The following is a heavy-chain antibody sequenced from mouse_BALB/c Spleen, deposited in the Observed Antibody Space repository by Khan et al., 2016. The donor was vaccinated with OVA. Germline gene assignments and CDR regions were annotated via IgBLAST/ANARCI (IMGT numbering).Heavy chain of an antibody. Sequence: VQLQESGAELAKPGASVKMSCKASGYTFTSYWMHWVKQRPGQGLEWIGYINPSTDYTEYNQKFKDKATLNADKSSSTAYMKLTSLTSEDSAVYYCTNHGSISAWFTYWGQGTLVTVSA. J-gene: IGHJ3*01. CDR2: INPSTDYT. CDR1: GYTFTSYW. D-gene: IGHD1-1*01. V-gene: IGHV1-7*01. CDR3: TNHGSISAWFTY.